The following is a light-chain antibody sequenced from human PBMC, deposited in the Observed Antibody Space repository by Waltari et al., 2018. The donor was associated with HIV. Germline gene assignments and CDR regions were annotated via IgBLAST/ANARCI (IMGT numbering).Light chain of an antibody. CDR3: QQYYSAPPT. V-gene: IGKV4-1*01. CDR2: RAS. CDR1: QSVLYSSNNKNY. J-gene: IGKJ2*01. Sequence: DIVLTQSPDSLAVSLGERATTNCKSSQSVLYSSNNKNYLAWYQQKPGQPPKLLIYRASTRESGVPDRFSGSGSGADFTLTISSLQAEDVAVYYCQQYYSAPPTFGQGTKLEIK.